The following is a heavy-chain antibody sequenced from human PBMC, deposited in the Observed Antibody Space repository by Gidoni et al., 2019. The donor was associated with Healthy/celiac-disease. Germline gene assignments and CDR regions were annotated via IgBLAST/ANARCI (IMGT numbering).Heavy chain of an antibody. CDR1: GFTFRSYE. D-gene: IGHD3-16*01. CDR2: ISSSVSTI. Sequence: EVQLVESGGGLVQPGGSLRLSCAASGFTFRSYEMNWVRQAPGKGLEWVSYISSSVSTIYYADSVKGRFTVSRDNAKNSLYLQMNSLRAEDTAVYYCARDLIMITFGEWFDPWGQGTLVTVSS. V-gene: IGHV3-48*03. J-gene: IGHJ5*02. CDR3: ARDLIMITFGEWFDP.